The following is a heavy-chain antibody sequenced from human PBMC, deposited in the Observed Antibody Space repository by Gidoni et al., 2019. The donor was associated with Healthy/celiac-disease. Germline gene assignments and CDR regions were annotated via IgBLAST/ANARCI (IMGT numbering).Heavy chain of an antibody. CDR2: ISSNGGST. Sequence: EVQLVESGGGLVQPGGSLRLSCSASGFTFSSYAMHWVRQAPGKGLEYVSAISSNGGSTYYADSVKGRFTISRDNSKNTLYLQMSSLRAEDTAVYYCVKEMKMGTTGTTGRNYWGQGTLVTVSS. D-gene: IGHD1-1*01. J-gene: IGHJ4*02. CDR3: VKEMKMGTTGTTGRNY. CDR1: GFTFSSYA. V-gene: IGHV3-64D*06.